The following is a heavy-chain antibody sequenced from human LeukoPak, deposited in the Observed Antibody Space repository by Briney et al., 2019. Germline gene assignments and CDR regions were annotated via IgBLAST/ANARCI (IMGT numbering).Heavy chain of an antibody. J-gene: IGHJ4*02. V-gene: IGHV3-21*06. CDR1: GFTFNTYS. Sequence: GGPLRLSCEASGFTFNTYSMNWARQAPGKGLEWVSSIDSSGGYMFYADSVKGRFIISRDNAKDSLYLQMNSLRVEDTAVYYCLRGDRRDYWGQGTLVTVSS. CDR3: LRGDRRDY. CDR2: IDSSGGYM.